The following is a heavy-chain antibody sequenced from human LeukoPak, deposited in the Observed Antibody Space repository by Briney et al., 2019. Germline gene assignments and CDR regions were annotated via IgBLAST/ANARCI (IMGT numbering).Heavy chain of an antibody. CDR1: GGSISSYY. Sequence: PPEALSLTCTVSGGSISSYYCSWIRQPPGKGLEWIWYIYYSGSTTYNPSPTSRVTISVDTSKIPFSLKLSSVTAADTAVYYGASLRFYGSGSYYRKYYFDYWGQGTLVTVSS. D-gene: IGHD3-10*01. V-gene: IGHV4-59*01. CDR3: ASLRFYGSGSYYRKYYFDY. J-gene: IGHJ4*02. CDR2: IYYSGST.